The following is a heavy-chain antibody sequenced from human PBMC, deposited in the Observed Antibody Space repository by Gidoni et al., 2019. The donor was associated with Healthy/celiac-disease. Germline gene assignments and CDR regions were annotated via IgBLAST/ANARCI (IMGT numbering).Heavy chain of an antibody. Sequence: QITLTESGPTLVKPTQPLTLTCPFSGLSLSTSGVGVGWIRQPPGKALEWLALIYWDDDKRYSPSLKSRLTITKDTSKNQVVLTMTNMDPVDTATYYCAHIVVTLYYFDYWGQGTLVTVSS. V-gene: IGHV2-5*02. CDR1: GLSLSTSGVG. J-gene: IGHJ4*02. CDR3: AHIVVTLYYFDY. CDR2: IYWDDDK. D-gene: IGHD3-22*01.